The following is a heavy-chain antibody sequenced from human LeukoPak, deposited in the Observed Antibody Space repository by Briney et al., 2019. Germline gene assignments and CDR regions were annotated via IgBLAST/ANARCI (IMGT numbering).Heavy chain of an antibody. Sequence: ASVKVSCKASGYTFTSYGISWVRQAPGQGLEWMGWISAYNGNTNYAQKLQGRVTMTTDTSTSTAYMELRSLRSDDTAVYYCARDWSLVVGAASLDYWGQGTLVTVSS. J-gene: IGHJ4*02. CDR3: ARDWSLVVGAASLDY. D-gene: IGHD2-15*01. CDR2: ISAYNGNT. V-gene: IGHV1-18*01. CDR1: GYTFTSYG.